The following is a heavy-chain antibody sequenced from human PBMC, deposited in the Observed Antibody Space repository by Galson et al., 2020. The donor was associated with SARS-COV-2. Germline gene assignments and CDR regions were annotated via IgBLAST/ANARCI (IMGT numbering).Heavy chain of an antibody. Sequence: GESLKISCKASGYTFTMYGISWVRQAPGQGLEWMGWMRSNNEDTNYAQKFQGRVTMTTETSTNTVYMEVRSLRSDDTAVYYCARLHWGAMDVWGQGTTVTVSS. CDR2: MRSNNEDT. CDR1: GYTFTMYG. CDR3: ARLHWGAMDV. V-gene: IGHV1-18*04. J-gene: IGHJ6*02. D-gene: IGHD7-27*01.